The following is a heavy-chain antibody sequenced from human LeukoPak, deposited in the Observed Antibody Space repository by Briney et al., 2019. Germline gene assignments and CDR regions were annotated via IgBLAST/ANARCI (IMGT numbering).Heavy chain of an antibody. CDR3: ATGRGYFDSSGYYSPLLY. D-gene: IGHD3-22*01. CDR2: FDLQDGET. V-gene: IGHV1-24*01. CDR1: GYTLTELS. J-gene: IGHJ4*02. Sequence: ASVKVSCKVSGYTLTELSMHWVRQAPGKGLEWMGGFDLQDGETAYAQKFRGRVTMTEDTSTDTAYMELSSLRSEDTAVYYCATGRGYFDSSGYYSPLLYWGQGTLVTVSS.